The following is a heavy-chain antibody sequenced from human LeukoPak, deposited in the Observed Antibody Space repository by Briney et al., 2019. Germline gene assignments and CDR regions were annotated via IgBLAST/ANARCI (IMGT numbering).Heavy chain of an antibody. D-gene: IGHD2-2*01. Sequence: GGSLRLSCAASGFTFSSYWMHWVRQAPGKGLVWVSRINTDGSSTSYADSVKGRFTISRDNAKNTLYLQMNSLRAEDTAVYYCARECGSTSCLAFDYWGQGTLVTVSS. V-gene: IGHV3-74*01. CDR3: ARECGSTSCLAFDY. CDR1: GFTFSSYW. CDR2: INTDGSST. J-gene: IGHJ4*02.